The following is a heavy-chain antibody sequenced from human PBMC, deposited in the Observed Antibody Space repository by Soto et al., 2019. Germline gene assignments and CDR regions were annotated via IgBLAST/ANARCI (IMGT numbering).Heavy chain of an antibody. D-gene: IGHD5-12*01. CDR1: GFTFSSYA. CDR2: ISYDGSNK. V-gene: IGHV3-30-3*01. Sequence: GGSLRLSCAASGFTFSSYAMHWVRQAPGKGLEWVAVISYDGSNKYYADSVKGRFTISRDNSKNTLYLQMNSLRAEDTAVYYCARVGGWLQFSFAGFFDYWGQGTLVTVSS. CDR3: ARVGGWLQFSFAGFFDY. J-gene: IGHJ4*02.